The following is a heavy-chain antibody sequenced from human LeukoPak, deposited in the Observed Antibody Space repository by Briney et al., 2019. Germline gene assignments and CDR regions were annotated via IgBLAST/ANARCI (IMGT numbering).Heavy chain of an antibody. CDR2: INWNSGSI. V-gene: IGHV3-9*01. Sequence: GGSLRLSCAASGFTFADYAMHWVRQAPGKGLEWVSGINWNSGSIGYADSVKGRFTISRDNAKNSLYLQMNSLRAEDTALYYCAKAKYNRDAFDIWGQGTMVTVSS. CDR3: AKAKYNRDAFDI. CDR1: GFTFADYA. J-gene: IGHJ3*02. D-gene: IGHD1-20*01.